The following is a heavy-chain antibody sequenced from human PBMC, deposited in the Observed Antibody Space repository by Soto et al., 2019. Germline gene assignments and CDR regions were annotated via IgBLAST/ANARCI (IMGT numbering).Heavy chain of an antibody. Sequence: QVQLQQWGAGLLKPSETLSLTCVVYGGSFSGYYWSWIRQSPGKGLEWIGGINHRGSTNYNSSLESRVTISVDTSKNQFSLKLPSVTAADTAMYYCARDGFCTSTTCRVGNWFDPWGQGTLVTVSS. CDR3: ARDGFCTSTTCRVGNWFDP. J-gene: IGHJ5*02. D-gene: IGHD2-2*01. CDR1: GGSFSGYY. CDR2: INHRGST. V-gene: IGHV4-34*01.